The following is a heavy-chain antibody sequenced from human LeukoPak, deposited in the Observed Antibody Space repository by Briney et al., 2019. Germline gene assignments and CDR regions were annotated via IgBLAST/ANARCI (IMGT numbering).Heavy chain of an antibody. V-gene: IGHV1-3*01. J-gene: IGHJ6*04. CDR1: GYTFTSYA. D-gene: IGHD2-2*02. CDR2: INAGNGNT. CDR3: ARDHCSSTSCYTGYYYYGMDV. Sequence: ASVKVSCKASGYTFTSYAMHWVRQAPGQRLEWMGWINAGNGNTKYSQKFQGRVTITRDTSASTAYMERSSLRSEDTAVYYCARDHCSSTSCYTGYYYYGMDVWGKGTTVTVSS.